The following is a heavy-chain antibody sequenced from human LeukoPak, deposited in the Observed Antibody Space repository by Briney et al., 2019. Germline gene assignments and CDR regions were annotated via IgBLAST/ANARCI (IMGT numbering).Heavy chain of an antibody. Sequence: GGSLRLSCAASGFTFSSYAMGWVRQAPGEGLEGVSGISGSGGNTYYADSVKGRFTISRDSSRNTLYLQMNNLRGDDTAVYYCAKKEVISSGEWYFGLWGRGTLVTVSS. CDR2: ISGSGGNT. J-gene: IGHJ2*01. D-gene: IGHD6-19*01. V-gene: IGHV3-23*01. CDR1: GFTFSSYA. CDR3: AKKEVISSGEWYFGL.